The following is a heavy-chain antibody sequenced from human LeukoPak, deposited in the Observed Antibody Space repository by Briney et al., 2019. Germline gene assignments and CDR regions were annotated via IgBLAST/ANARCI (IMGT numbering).Heavy chain of an antibody. V-gene: IGHV1-18*01. CDR3: ASGSITMIRGVVYYYYGLDV. J-gene: IGHJ6*02. Sequence: GASVKVSCKASGYXLTTYGVSWVRQAPGQGLEWMGWISGYDGSTRYAQQLQGRVTMTKDTSTSTAYMELRSLRSDDTAIYYCASGSITMIRGVVYYYYGLDVWGQGTTVTVSS. CDR2: ISGYDGST. CDR1: GYXLTTYG. D-gene: IGHD3-10*01.